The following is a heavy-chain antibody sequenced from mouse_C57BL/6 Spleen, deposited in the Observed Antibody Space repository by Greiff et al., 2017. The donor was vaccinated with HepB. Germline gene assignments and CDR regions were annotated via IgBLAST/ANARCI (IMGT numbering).Heavy chain of an antibody. J-gene: IGHJ4*01. CDR3: ARRLRLPDYYAMDY. Sequence: QVQLQQPGAELVRPGTSVKLSCKASGYTFTSYWMHWVKQRPGQGLEWIGVIDPSDSYTNYNQKFKGKATLTVDTSSSTAYMQLSSLTSEDSAVYYCARRLRLPDYYAMDYWGQGTSVTVSS. V-gene: IGHV1-59*01. D-gene: IGHD3-2*02. CDR2: IDPSDSYT. CDR1: GYTFTSYW.